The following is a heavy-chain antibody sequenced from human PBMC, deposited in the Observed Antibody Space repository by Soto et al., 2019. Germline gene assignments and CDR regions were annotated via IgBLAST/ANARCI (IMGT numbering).Heavy chain of an antibody. CDR2: MNPNSGNT. CDR1: GYTFTSYD. J-gene: IGHJ6*03. CDR3: ARTKREYSSSPNKNYYYYYMDV. V-gene: IGHV1-8*01. Sequence: ASVKVSCKASGYTFTSYDINWVRQATGQGLEWMGWMNPNSGNTGYAQKFQGRVTMTRNTSSSTAYMELSGLRSEDTAVYYCARTKREYSSSPNKNYYYYYMDVWGKGTTVTVSS. D-gene: IGHD6-6*01.